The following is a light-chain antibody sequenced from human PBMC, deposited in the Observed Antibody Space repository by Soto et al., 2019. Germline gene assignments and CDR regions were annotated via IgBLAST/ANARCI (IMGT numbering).Light chain of an antibody. Sequence: QSALTQPASVSGSPGQSITISCTGTSGDIGSYNRVSWYQQHPGKAHKLIIYEVTDRPSGVSNRFSGSKSGNTASLTISGLQAEDEADYYCSSYTNINTRACVFGTGTKVTVL. CDR3: SSYTNINTRACV. CDR2: EVT. V-gene: IGLV2-14*01. J-gene: IGLJ1*01. CDR1: SGDIGSYNR.